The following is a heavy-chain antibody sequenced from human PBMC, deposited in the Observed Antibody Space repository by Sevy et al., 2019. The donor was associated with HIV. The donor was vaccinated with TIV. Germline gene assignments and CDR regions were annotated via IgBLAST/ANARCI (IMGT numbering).Heavy chain of an antibody. J-gene: IGHJ1*01. Sequence: GGSLRLSCAASGFTFSSYGMHWVRQAPGKGLEWVAVISYDGSNKYYADSVKGRFTISRDNSKNTLYLQMNSLRAEDTAVYYCAKDPLAYCGGDCYSAHLQHWGQGTLVTVSS. CDR2: ISYDGSNK. D-gene: IGHD2-21*01. CDR3: AKDPLAYCGGDCYSAHLQH. V-gene: IGHV3-30*18. CDR1: GFTFSSYG.